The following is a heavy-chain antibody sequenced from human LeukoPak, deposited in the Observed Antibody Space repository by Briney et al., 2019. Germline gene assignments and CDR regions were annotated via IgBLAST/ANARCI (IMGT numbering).Heavy chain of an antibody. CDR1: GFTFSSFS. Sequence: GGSLRLSCAASGFTFSSFSMNWVRQAPGKGLEWVSYISSSSSTIYYADSVKGRFTISRDNAKNSLYLQMNSLRAEDTAVYYCARVDPHYYGMDVWGQGTTVTVSS. CDR2: ISSSSSTI. J-gene: IGHJ6*02. V-gene: IGHV3-48*01. CDR3: ARVDPHYYGMDV.